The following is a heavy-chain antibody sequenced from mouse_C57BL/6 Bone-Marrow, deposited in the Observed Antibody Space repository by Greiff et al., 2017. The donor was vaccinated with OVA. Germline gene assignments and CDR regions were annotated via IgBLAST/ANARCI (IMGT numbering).Heavy chain of an antibody. CDR1: GFTFSSYA. CDR3: AREFPPLTLDY. D-gene: IGHD4-1*01. CDR2: ISDGGSYT. Sequence: EVKLVESGGGLVKPGGSLKLSCAASGFTFSSYAMSWVRQTPEKRLEWVATISDGGSYTYYPDNVKGRFTISRDNAKNNLYLQMSHLKSEDTAMYYCAREFPPLTLDYWGKGTTLTVSS. V-gene: IGHV5-4*01. J-gene: IGHJ2*01.